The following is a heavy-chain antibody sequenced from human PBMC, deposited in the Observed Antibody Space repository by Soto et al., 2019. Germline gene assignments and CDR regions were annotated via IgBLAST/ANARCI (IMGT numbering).Heavy chain of an antibody. CDR2: ISSSGSYI. CDR3: ARIPIIGTTRGSYLDY. D-gene: IGHD1-20*01. J-gene: IGHJ4*02. Sequence: PGGSLRLSCAASGFTFSSYTMNWVRQAPGKGLEWVSSISSSGSYIYYADSVKGRFTISRDNAKNSLYLQMNGLRAEDTAVYYCARIPIIGTTRGSYLDYWGQGT. CDR1: GFTFSSYT. V-gene: IGHV3-21*01.